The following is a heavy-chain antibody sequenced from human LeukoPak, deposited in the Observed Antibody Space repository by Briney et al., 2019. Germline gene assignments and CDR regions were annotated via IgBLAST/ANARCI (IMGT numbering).Heavy chain of an antibody. Sequence: GGSLRLSCAASGFTFSSYGMHWVRQAPGKGLEWVAFIRYDGSNKYYADSVKGRFTISRDNSKNTLYLQMNSLRAEDTAVYYCAKDRYYDSSGYPSNYYYYYMDVWDKGTTVTVSS. CDR1: GFTFSSYG. CDR2: IRYDGSNK. V-gene: IGHV3-30*02. D-gene: IGHD3-22*01. J-gene: IGHJ6*03. CDR3: AKDRYYDSSGYPSNYYYYYMDV.